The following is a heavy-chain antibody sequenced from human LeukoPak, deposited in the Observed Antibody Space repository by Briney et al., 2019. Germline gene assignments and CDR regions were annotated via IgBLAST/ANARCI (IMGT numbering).Heavy chain of an antibody. V-gene: IGHV3-30*03. CDR1: GFNFNTYS. Sequence: GGSLRLSCAASGFNFNTYSMTWVRQAPGKGLEWVAVISYDGSNKYYADSVKGRFTISRDNSKNTLYLQMNSLRAEDTAVYYCARDRSRLKYQLLYSVFDYWGQGTLVTVSS. CDR3: ARDRSRLKYQLLYSVFDY. D-gene: IGHD2-2*02. CDR2: ISYDGSNK. J-gene: IGHJ4*02.